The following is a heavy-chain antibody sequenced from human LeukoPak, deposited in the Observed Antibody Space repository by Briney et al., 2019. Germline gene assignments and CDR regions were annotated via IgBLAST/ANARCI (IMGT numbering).Heavy chain of an antibody. V-gene: IGHV4-30-4*08. D-gene: IGHD3-3*01. J-gene: IGHJ6*03. CDR2: TYYSGRP. CDR3: ARDPRITIFGVVIEDMDV. Sequence: SETLSLTCTVSGGSISIGDDYCSWIRQPPGKGLEWIGYTYYSGRPYYNPSLKVRFTISVDTSKNQFSLKLRSVTAADTAVYYCARDPRITIFGVVIEDMDVWGKGTTVTVSS. CDR1: GGSISIGDDY.